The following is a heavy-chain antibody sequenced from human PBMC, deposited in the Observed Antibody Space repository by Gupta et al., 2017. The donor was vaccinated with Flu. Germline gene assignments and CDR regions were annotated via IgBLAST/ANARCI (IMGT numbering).Heavy chain of an antibody. V-gene: IGHV3-21*06. Sequence: SGFSFSDASMNWVRQAPGKGLEWVPSVNINSKYIFYADSVRGRFTISRDNVKNVLYLQMNSLRAEDTAVYYCARLRVGGTGFIDHWGQGALVTVSS. CDR1: GFSFSDAS. CDR2: VNINSKYI. CDR3: ARLRVGGTGFIDH. D-gene: IGHD6-19*01. J-gene: IGHJ4*02.